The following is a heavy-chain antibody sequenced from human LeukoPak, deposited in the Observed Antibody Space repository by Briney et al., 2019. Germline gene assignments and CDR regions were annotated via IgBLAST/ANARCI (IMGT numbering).Heavy chain of an antibody. CDR2: IYPGDSDT. CDR3: ARQTGYCSGGSCYSGWFDP. Sequence: GESLKISFKGSGYSFTSYWIGWVRQMPGKGLEWMGIIYPGDSDTRYSPSFQGQVTISADKSISTAYLQWSSLKASDTAMYYCARQTGYCSGGSCYSGWFDPWGQGTLVTVSS. D-gene: IGHD2-15*01. V-gene: IGHV5-51*01. J-gene: IGHJ5*02. CDR1: GYSFTSYW.